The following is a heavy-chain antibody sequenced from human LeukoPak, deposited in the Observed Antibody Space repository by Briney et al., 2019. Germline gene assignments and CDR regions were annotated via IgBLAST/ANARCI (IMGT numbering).Heavy chain of an antibody. CDR1: GYTFTSYG. CDR3: ARGRRTVTTQYGCDY. Sequence: ASVKVSCTASGYTFTSYGISWVRQAPGQGLEWMGWISAYNGNTNYAQKLQGRVTMTTDTSTSTAYMELRSLRSDDTAVYYCARGRRTVTTQYGCDYWGQGTLVTVSS. J-gene: IGHJ4*02. CDR2: ISAYNGNT. D-gene: IGHD4-17*01. V-gene: IGHV1-18*01.